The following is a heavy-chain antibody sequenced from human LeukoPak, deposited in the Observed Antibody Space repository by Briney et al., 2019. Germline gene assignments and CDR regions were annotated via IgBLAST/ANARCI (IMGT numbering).Heavy chain of an antibody. Sequence: AAVKVSCKASGYIFIGYYVHRVRQAPGHRREWIGLVNPKTVDTKYTQKLHARVTMTRDMSFNTAYMELRRLRSNDTAVYYCARDMDRGQWLVRPSYWGQGNLVTVSS. D-gene: IGHD6-19*01. V-gene: IGHV1-2*02. CDR1: GYIFIGYY. J-gene: IGHJ4*02. CDR2: VNPKTVDT. CDR3: ARDMDRGQWLVRPSY.